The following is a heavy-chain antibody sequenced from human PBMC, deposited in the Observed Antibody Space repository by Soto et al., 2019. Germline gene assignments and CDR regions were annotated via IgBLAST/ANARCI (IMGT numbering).Heavy chain of an antibody. V-gene: IGHV3-33*01. CDR2: IWNDGNGY. Sequence: QVQLVESGGGAVQPGRSLRLSCAASGFKFNNYGMHWVRQAPGKGLEWVAVIWNDGNGYYYANSVKGRFTISRDNSKNTLYLQMSSLRAEDTAVYYCARRQISPPTRGAASARGGMDVWGQGTTVTVSS. CDR3: ARRQISPPTRGAASARGGMDV. CDR1: GFKFNNYG. D-gene: IGHD6-13*01. J-gene: IGHJ6*02.